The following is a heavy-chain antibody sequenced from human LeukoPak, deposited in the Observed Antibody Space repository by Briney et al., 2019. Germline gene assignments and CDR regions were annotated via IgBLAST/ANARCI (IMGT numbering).Heavy chain of an antibody. V-gene: IGHV1-18*01. CDR2: ISAYNGNT. Sequence: ASVKVSCKASGYTFNSYGISWVRQAPGQGLEWMGWISAYNGNTNYAQKLQGRVTMTTDTSTSTAYMELRSLRSDDTAVYYCARDQVDIVATIMVYWGQGTLVTVSS. D-gene: IGHD5-12*01. CDR3: ARDQVDIVATIMVY. J-gene: IGHJ4*02. CDR1: GYTFNSYG.